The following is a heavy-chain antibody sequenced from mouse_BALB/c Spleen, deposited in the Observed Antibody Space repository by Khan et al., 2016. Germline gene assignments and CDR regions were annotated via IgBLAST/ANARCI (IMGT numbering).Heavy chain of an antibody. J-gene: IGHJ4*01. CDR3: ARSYEGFMDY. D-gene: IGHD2-3*01. Sequence: EVQLQESGAELVKPGASVKLSCTASGFNIKDTYMHWVKQRPEQGLEWIGRIDPANGNTKYDPKFQSKATITADTSSNTAYLQLSSLTSEDTAVYYCARSYEGFMDYWGQETSVTVSS. CDR2: IDPANGNT. CDR1: GFNIKDTY. V-gene: IGHV14-3*02.